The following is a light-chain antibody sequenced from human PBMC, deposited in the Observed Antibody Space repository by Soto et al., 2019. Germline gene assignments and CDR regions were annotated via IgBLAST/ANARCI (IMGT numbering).Light chain of an antibody. J-gene: IGLJ3*02. CDR1: GSNIGPNY. V-gene: IGLV1-47*02. CDR3: AAWDDSLSGRV. Sequence: QSVLTQPPSASGTPGQRVTMSCSGSGSNIGPNYVYWFQQFPGRAPKLLIYNNDQRPSGVPDRFSGSKSGTSASLDISGLRSEDEADYYCAAWDDSLSGRVFGGGTKLTVL. CDR2: NND.